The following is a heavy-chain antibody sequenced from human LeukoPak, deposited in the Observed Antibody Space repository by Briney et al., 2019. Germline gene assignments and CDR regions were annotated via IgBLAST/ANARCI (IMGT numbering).Heavy chain of an antibody. V-gene: IGHV3-15*01. D-gene: IGHD3-3*01. CDR3: TTTGDFWSGLYYFDY. CDR1: GFTFRNYW. Sequence: NSGGSLRLSCAASGFTFRNYWMGWVRQAPGKGLEWVGRIKSKTDGGTTDYAAPVKGRFTISRDDSKNTLYLQMKSLKTEDTAVYFCTTTGDFWSGLYYFDYWGQGTLVTVSS. J-gene: IGHJ4*02. CDR2: IKSKTDGGTT.